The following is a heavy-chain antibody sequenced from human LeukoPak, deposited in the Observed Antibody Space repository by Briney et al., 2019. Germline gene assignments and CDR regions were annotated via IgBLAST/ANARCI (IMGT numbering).Heavy chain of an antibody. CDR3: AKDPQAAAVAGPDY. D-gene: IGHD6-19*01. CDR2: ISYDGSNK. J-gene: IGHJ4*02. Sequence: GGSLRLPCAASGFTFSSYGMHWVRQAPGKGLEWVAVISYDGSNKYYADSVKGRFTISRDNSKNTLYLQMNSLRAEDTAVYYCAKDPQAAAVAGPDYWGQGTLVTVSS. V-gene: IGHV3-30*18. CDR1: GFTFSSYG.